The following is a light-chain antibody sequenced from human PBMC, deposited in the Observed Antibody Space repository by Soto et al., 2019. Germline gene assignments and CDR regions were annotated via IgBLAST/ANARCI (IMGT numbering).Light chain of an antibody. CDR2: GAS. V-gene: IGKV3-20*01. CDR3: QQYGRSWWT. Sequence: EIVLTQSPGTLSLSPGERATLSCRTRQSVSSSYLAWYQQKPGQAPRLLIYGASSRATGIPDRFSGSGSGTDFTLTISRLEPEDFAAYYCQQYGRSWWTFGQGTKVEIK. CDR1: QSVSSSY. J-gene: IGKJ1*01.